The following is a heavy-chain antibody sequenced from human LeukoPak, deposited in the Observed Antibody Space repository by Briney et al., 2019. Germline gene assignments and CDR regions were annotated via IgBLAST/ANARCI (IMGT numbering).Heavy chain of an antibody. CDR3: ARAKYVWGSYRYSYYFDY. Sequence: PSETLSLTCTVSGGSISSYYWSWIRQPPGKGLEWIGYIYYSGSTNYNPSLKSRVTISVDTSKNQFSLKLSSVTAADTAVYYCARAKYVWGSYRYSYYFDYWGQGTLVTVSS. J-gene: IGHJ4*02. D-gene: IGHD3-16*02. CDR2: IYYSGST. V-gene: IGHV4-59*01. CDR1: GGSISSYY.